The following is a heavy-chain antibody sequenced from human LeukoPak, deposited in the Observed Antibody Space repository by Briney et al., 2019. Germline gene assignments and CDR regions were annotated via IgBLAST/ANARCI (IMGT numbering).Heavy chain of an antibody. CDR2: ISRDDGSSK. J-gene: IGHJ5*02. V-gene: IGHV3-30*04. CDR3: ARDRPWFDP. Sequence: GGSLRLSCATSGFTFSSYAMHWVRQAPGKGLEWVAFISRDDGSSKYYADSVKGRFTISRDNSKNTLYLQMSSLRGEDTAVYYCARDRPWFDPWGQGTLVTVSS. CDR1: GFTFSSYA. D-gene: IGHD6-6*01.